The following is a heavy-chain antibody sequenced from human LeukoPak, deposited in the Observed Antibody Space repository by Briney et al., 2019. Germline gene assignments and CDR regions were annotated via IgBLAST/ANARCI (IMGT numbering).Heavy chain of an antibody. CDR3: ARDSRNWGSYYYYYYMDV. J-gene: IGHJ6*03. Sequence: ASVKVSCKASGYTFTGYYMHWVRQAPGQGLEWMGWINPNSGGTNYAQKFQGRVTMTRDTSISTAYMELSRLRSDDTAVYYCARDSRNWGSYYYYYYMDVWGKGTTVTVSS. V-gene: IGHV1-2*02. CDR2: INPNSGGT. D-gene: IGHD7-27*01. CDR1: GYTFTGYY.